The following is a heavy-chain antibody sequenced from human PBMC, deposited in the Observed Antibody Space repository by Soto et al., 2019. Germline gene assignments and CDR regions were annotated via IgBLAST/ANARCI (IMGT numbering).Heavy chain of an antibody. D-gene: IGHD6-13*01. CDR2: TYYRSKWFN. CDR3: ARDPPYSTLPDRYNWFDP. J-gene: IGHJ5*02. Sequence: SQTLSLTCAISGDSVSSNSAAWNWIRQSPSRGLEWLGRTYYRSKWFNDYAVSVKSRITINPDTSKNQFSLQLNSVTPEDTAVYYCARDPPYSTLPDRYNWFDPWGQGTLVTVSS. V-gene: IGHV6-1*01. CDR1: GDSVSSNSAA.